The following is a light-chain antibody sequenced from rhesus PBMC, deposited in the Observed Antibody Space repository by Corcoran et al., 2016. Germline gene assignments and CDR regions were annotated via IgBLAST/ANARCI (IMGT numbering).Light chain of an antibody. CDR1: ANVNKF. CDR2: QAS. Sequence: DIQMTQSPSSLSGSVGDRVTITCRASANVNKFLNWYQQKAGKAPKLLISQASTFQSGVPSGFSASGSGTDYTLTISSLQPEDVATYYCQHGYGTPFTFGPGTKLDI. J-gene: IGKJ3*01. V-gene: IGKV1-74*01. CDR3: QHGYGTPFT.